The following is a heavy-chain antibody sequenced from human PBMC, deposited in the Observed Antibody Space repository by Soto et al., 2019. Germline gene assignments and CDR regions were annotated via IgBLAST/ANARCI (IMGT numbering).Heavy chain of an antibody. CDR1: AFSLSTNGVG. V-gene: IGHV2-5*01. J-gene: IGHJ4*02. CDR2: IYWNEDK. D-gene: IGHD2-8*01. Sequence: SGPTLVNPTQTLTLTCTFSAFSLSTNGVGVGWIRQPPGKPLEWLAVIYWNEDKRYSRSLKSRLSITKDTSKNQVVLTMTTMDPVDTATYYCVHTVIVHTITGGHYFDYWGRGIMVTVYS. CDR3: VHTVIVHTITGGHYFDY.